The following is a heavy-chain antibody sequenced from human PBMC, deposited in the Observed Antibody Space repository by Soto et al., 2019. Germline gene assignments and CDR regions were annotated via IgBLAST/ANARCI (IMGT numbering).Heavy chain of an antibody. J-gene: IGHJ6*02. D-gene: IGHD2-2*01. CDR1: GGSVCTYY. CDR3: ATDRSSCSSQASGMDV. V-gene: IGHV4-59*02. Sequence: PSESLSLARPVSGGSVCTYYWGWFRQPQGKGLEWIGSIYSSGSTSYNPSLKRRVTISVDTAKNHIALKLRSVSAADTAVYYCATDRSSCSSQASGMDVWGQGTMVTVSS. CDR2: IYSSGST.